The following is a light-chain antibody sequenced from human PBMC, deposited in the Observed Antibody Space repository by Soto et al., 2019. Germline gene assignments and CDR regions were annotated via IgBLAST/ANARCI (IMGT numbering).Light chain of an antibody. Sequence: QSVLTQPPSASGTPGQRVTISCSGSSSDIGSNTVNWYQQLPRTAPRLLIYSNNQRPSGVPDRFSGSKSGTSASLAIRGLQSEDEADYYCAAWDDSLNGPVFGGGTKVTVL. CDR2: SNN. CDR1: SSDIGSNT. J-gene: IGLJ2*01. CDR3: AAWDDSLNGPV. V-gene: IGLV1-44*01.